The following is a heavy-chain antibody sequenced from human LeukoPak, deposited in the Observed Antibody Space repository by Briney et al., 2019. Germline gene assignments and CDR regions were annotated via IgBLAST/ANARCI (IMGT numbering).Heavy chain of an antibody. D-gene: IGHD1-26*01. CDR1: GGSISSYY. CDR2: IYYSGST. V-gene: IGHV4-59*01. CDR3: ARGPSGSYYGMDV. Sequence: SETLPLTCVVSGGSISSYYWSWIRQPPGKGLEWIGYIYYSGSTNYNPSLKSRVTISVDTSKNQFSLKLNSVTAADTAVYYCARGPSGSYYGMDVWGQGTTVTVSS. J-gene: IGHJ6*02.